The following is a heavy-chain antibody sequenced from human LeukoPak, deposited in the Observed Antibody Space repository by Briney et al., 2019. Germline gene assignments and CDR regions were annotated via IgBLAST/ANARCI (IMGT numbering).Heavy chain of an antibody. CDR3: AKDIGGDTAMVAVDY. V-gene: IGHV3-30*02. J-gene: IGHJ4*02. Sequence: PGGSLRLSCAASGFTFSSYGMHWVRQAPGKGLEWVAFIRYDGSNKYYADSVKGRLTVSRDNSKNTLYLQMNSLRAEDTAVYYCAKDIGGDTAMVAVDYWGQGTLVTVSS. CDR1: GFTFSSYG. CDR2: IRYDGSNK. D-gene: IGHD5-18*01.